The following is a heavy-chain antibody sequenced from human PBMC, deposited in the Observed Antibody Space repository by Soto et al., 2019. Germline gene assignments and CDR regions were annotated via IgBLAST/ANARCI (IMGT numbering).Heavy chain of an antibody. CDR1: GFTFSRNV. Sequence: QVQLVESGGGVVQPGRSLRLSCAGSGFTFSRNVMHWVRQPPGKGLEWVAFISYDGSNKYYADSVKGRFTISRDNSKNTLYLQMNSLRPEDTSVYYCASGYCSTTSCFYGMDVWGQGTTVTVSS. V-gene: IGHV3-30-3*01. CDR2: ISYDGSNK. CDR3: ASGYCSTTSCFYGMDV. J-gene: IGHJ6*02. D-gene: IGHD2-2*01.